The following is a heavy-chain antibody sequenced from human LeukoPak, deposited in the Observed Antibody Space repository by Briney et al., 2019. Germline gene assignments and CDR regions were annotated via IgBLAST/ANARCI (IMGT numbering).Heavy chain of an antibody. V-gene: IGHV3-11*01. D-gene: IGHD5-12*01. CDR1: GFIFSDYY. CDR3: ARDLGYSAYPKDWHYFDY. J-gene: IGHJ4*02. CDR2: ISSSGTTI. Sequence: GGSLTLSCAASGFIFSDYYMSWIRQAPGKGLEWVSYISSSGTTIYYADSLKGRFTISRDNAKDSLYLQMNSLRAEDTAVYYCARDLGYSAYPKDWHYFDYWGQGTLVTVSS.